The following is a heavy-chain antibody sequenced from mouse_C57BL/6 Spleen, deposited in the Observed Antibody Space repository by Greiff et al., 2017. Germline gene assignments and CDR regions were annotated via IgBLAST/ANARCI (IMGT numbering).Heavy chain of an antibody. J-gene: IGHJ2*01. D-gene: IGHD1-1*01. V-gene: IGHV1-80*01. CDR1: GYAFSSYW. Sequence: QVQLQQSGAELVKPGASVKISCKASGYAFSSYWMNWVKQRPGKGLEWIGQIYPGDGDTNYNGKFKGKATLTADKSPSTAYMQLSSLTSEDSAVYFCARRGLREGFDYWGQGTTLTVSS. CDR2: IYPGDGDT. CDR3: ARRGLREGFDY.